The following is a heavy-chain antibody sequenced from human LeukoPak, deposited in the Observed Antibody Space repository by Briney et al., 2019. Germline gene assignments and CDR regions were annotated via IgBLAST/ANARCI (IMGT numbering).Heavy chain of an antibody. CDR2: ISAYNGNT. CDR3: ARDAPYNWNLGAIDY. Sequence: ASVKVSCKASGYTFTSHGISGVRQAPGQGFEWMGWISAYNGNTNYAQKLQGRVTMTTAPSTSTAYIELRSLRSAATAVYYCARDAPYNWNLGAIDYWGQGTLVTVSS. CDR1: GYTFTSHG. J-gene: IGHJ4*02. D-gene: IGHD1-20*01. V-gene: IGHV1-18*01.